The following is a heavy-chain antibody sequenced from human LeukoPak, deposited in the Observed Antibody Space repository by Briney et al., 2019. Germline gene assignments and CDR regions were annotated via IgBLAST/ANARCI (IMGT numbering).Heavy chain of an antibody. CDR3: AAPRRANSYGYSHYYYYYYMDV. D-gene: IGHD5-18*01. V-gene: IGHV7-4-1*02. CDR2: INTNTGNP. Sequence: ASVKVSCKASGYTFTSYAMNWVRQAPGQGLEWMGWINTNTGNPTYAQGFTGRFVFSLDTSVSTAYLQISSLKAEDTAVYYCAAPRRANSYGYSHYYYYYYMDVWGKGNTVTVSS. J-gene: IGHJ6*03. CDR1: GYTFTSYA.